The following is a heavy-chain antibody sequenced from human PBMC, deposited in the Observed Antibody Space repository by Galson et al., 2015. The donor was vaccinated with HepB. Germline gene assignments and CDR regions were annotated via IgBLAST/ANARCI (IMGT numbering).Heavy chain of an antibody. CDR1: GFTFSTYG. Sequence: SLRLSCAASGFTFSTYGIHWVRQAPGKGLEWVAATSYDGNKKYYADSVTGRFTISRDDSKNTLFLQMDSLRAEDTAVYYCAKDSRHYGGDYYGVDVWGQGTTVTVSS. CDR2: TSYDGNKK. J-gene: IGHJ6*02. CDR3: AKDSRHYGGDYYGVDV. V-gene: IGHV3-30*18. D-gene: IGHD4/OR15-4a*01.